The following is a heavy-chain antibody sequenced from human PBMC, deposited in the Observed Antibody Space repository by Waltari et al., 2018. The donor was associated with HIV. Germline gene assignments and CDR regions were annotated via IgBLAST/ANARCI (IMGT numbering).Heavy chain of an antibody. CDR3: ARSHSRGSSVYYGMDV. J-gene: IGHJ6*02. CDR1: GGSINSSNW. D-gene: IGHD3-22*01. Sequence: QVQLQESGPGLVKPSGTLSLTFAVSGGSINSSNWWSWVRQPPGKGLEWIGEIYHSGSTSYNPSLKSRVTISVDKSKNQFSLKLSSVTAAETALYYCARSHSRGSSVYYGMDVWGQGTTVTVSS. V-gene: IGHV4-4*02. CDR2: IYHSGST.